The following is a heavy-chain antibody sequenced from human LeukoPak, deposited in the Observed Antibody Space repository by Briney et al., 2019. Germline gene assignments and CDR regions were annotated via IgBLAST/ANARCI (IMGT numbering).Heavy chain of an antibody. V-gene: IGHV1-46*01. CDR2: INPSGGST. CDR1: GYTFTSHY. CDR3: ARTLVGTMVRGVPTAFDI. Sequence: ASVKVSCKASGYTFTSHYMHWVRQAPGQGLEWMGIINPSGGSTSYAQKFQGRVTMTRDTSTSTVYMELSSLRSEDTAVYYCARTLVGTMVRGVPTAFDIWGQGTKVTVSS. J-gene: IGHJ3*02. D-gene: IGHD3-10*01.